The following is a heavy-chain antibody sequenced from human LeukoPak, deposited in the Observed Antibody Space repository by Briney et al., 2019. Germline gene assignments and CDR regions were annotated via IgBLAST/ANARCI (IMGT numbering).Heavy chain of an antibody. CDR1: GFTVSSSY. D-gene: IGHD1-26*01. CDR2: IYSGGYT. J-gene: IGHJ4*02. V-gene: IGHV3-53*01. CDR3: ARGGSYYSFDY. Sequence: GGSLRLSCAASGFTVSSSYMSWVRQAPGKGLEWVSAIYSGGYTYYADSVRSRFTISRDNSKNTVYLQMNSLRVEDTAVYYCARGGSYYSFDYWGQGTLVTVSS.